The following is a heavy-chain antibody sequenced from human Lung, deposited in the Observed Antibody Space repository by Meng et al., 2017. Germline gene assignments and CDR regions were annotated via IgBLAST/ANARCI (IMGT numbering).Heavy chain of an antibody. CDR1: GGSFSDYY. CDR3: ARVDYYGSGSRRFDP. Sequence: QWGAGCFKPPETLSLTCVVSGGSFSDYYWSWIRQPPGKGLEWIGEINHSGSTNYNPSLESRATISVDTSQNNLSLKLSSVTAADTAVYYCARVDYYGSGSRRFDPWGQGTLVTVSS. V-gene: IGHV4-34*01. J-gene: IGHJ5*02. CDR2: INHSGST. D-gene: IGHD3-10*01.